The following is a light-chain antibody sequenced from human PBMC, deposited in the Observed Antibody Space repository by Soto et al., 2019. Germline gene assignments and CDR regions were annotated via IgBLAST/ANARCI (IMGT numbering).Light chain of an antibody. CDR3: QQRSNWPPLT. J-gene: IGKJ4*01. CDR2: DAS. Sequence: EIVLRQSPATLSLSPGERATLSCRASQSVSSYLAWYQQKPGQAPRLLIYDASNRATGIPARFSGSGSGTDFTLTISSLEPADFAVYYCQQRSNWPPLTFGGGTKVEIK. CDR1: QSVSSY. V-gene: IGKV3-11*01.